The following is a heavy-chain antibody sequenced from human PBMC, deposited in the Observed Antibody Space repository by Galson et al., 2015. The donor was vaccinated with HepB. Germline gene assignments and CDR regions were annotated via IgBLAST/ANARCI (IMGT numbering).Heavy chain of an antibody. V-gene: IGHV3-30-3*01. CDR2: ISYDGSNK. CDR3: ARASTYSGSYNG. J-gene: IGHJ4*02. Sequence: SLRLSCAASGFTFSSYAMHWVRQAPGKGLEWVAVISYDGSNKYYADSVKGRFTISRDNSKNTLYLQMNSLRAEDTAVYYCARASTYSGSYNGWGQGTLVTVSS. CDR1: GFTFSSYA. D-gene: IGHD1-26*01.